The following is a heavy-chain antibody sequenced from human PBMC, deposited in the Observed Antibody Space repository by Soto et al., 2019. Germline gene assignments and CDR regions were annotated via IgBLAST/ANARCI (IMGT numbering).Heavy chain of an antibody. CDR1: GFTFSSYA. Sequence: PGGSLRLSCAASGFTFSSYAMSWVRQAPGKGLEWVSAISGSGGSTYYADSVKGRFTISRDNSKNTLYLQMNSLRAEDTAVYYCANGGGAGNVDTAMVLHHWGQGTLVTVSS. D-gene: IGHD5-18*01. J-gene: IGHJ5*02. CDR2: ISGSGGST. V-gene: IGHV3-23*01. CDR3: ANGGGAGNVDTAMVLHH.